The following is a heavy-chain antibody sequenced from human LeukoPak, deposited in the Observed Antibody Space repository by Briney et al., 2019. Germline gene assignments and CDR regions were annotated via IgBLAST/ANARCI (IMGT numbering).Heavy chain of an antibody. CDR1: GGSISSYY. J-gene: IGHJ3*02. D-gene: IGHD3-3*01. V-gene: IGHV4-59*01. Sequence: SETLSLTCTVSGGSISSYYWSWIRQPPGKGLEWIGYIYYSGSTNYNPSLKSRVTISVDTSKNQFSLKLSSVTAADTAVYYCARGGYYDFWSGYHDAFDIWGQGTMVTVSS. CDR2: IYYSGST. CDR3: ARGGYYDFWSGYHDAFDI.